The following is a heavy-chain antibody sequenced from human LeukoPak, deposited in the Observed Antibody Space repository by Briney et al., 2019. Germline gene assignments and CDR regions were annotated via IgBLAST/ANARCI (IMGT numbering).Heavy chain of an antibody. CDR3: VSRDAYKPHYFIDV. CDR2: IKSKNDGATT. CDR1: EFNFDIAW. Sequence: GGPLRLSCAVSEFNFDIAWMNWVRQAPGEGLEWVGRIKSKNDGATTDYAAPVRGRFTISIDDSKNTLYLQMNNLKTEDTAVYYCVSRDAYKPHYFIDVWGKGTTVTVSS. J-gene: IGHJ6*03. V-gene: IGHV3-15*01. D-gene: IGHD5-24*01.